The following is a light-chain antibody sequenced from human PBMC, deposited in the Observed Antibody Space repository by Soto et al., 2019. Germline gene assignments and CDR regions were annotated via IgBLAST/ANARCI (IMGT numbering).Light chain of an antibody. CDR2: AAS. J-gene: IGKJ4*01. V-gene: IGKV1-39*01. Sequence: DIQMTQSPSSLSASVGDRVTITCRASQSITSYLNWYQQKPGKAPKLLIYAASSLQSGVPSRFSGSVSGTDFTLTISSLEPEDFATYSCQQSYSTPLTVGGGTKVEIK. CDR3: QQSYSTPLT. CDR1: QSITSY.